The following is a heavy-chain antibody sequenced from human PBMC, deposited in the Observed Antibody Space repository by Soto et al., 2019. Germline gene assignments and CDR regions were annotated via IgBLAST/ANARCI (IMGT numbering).Heavy chain of an antibody. J-gene: IGHJ6*02. V-gene: IGHV1-8*01. CDR2: MNPNSGNT. Sequence: QVQLVQSGAEVKKPGASVKVSCKASGYTFSSHDINWVRQATGQGLEWMGWMNPNSGNTGYAQKFQGGVTMTSNTSISTAYMELSSLRSEDMAVYYCASYVRSYYNGMDVWGQGTTVTVSS. CDR3: ASYVRSYYNGMDV. D-gene: IGHD3-16*01. CDR1: GYTFSSHD.